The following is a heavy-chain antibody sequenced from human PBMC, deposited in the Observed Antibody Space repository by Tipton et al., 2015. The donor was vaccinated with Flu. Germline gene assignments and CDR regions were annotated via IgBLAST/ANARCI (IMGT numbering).Heavy chain of an antibody. Sequence: TLSLTCAVYGGSFSGYYWNWIRQSPGKGLEWIGEINHSGSTNYNPSLKSRVTISVDTSKNQFSLKLSSVTAADTAVYYCARGGPIVYDSSTYWSDPWGQGTLVTVSS. CDR1: GGSFSGYY. J-gene: IGHJ5*02. CDR2: INHSGST. V-gene: IGHV4-34*01. CDR3: ARGGPIVYDSSTYWSDP. D-gene: IGHD3-22*01.